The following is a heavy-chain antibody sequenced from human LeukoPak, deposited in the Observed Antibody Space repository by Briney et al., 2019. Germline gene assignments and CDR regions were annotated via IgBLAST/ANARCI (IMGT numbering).Heavy chain of an antibody. CDR2: ISGSGGST. D-gene: IGHD5-24*01. CDR1: GFTFSSYA. V-gene: IGHV3-23*01. CDR3: AKGRWLQFGTSYFDY. J-gene: IGHJ4*02. Sequence: GGSLRLSCAASGFTFSSYAMNWVRQAPGKGLEWVSAISGSGGSTYYADSVKGRFTISRDNSKNTLFLQMDSLRAEDTAVYYCAKGRWLQFGTSYFDYWGQGTLVTVSS.